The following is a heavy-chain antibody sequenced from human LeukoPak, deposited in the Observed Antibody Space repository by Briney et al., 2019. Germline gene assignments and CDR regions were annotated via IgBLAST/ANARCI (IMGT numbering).Heavy chain of an antibody. CDR1: GYTFTGYY. CDR2: INPNSGGT. CDR3: AARGYSSRGYFDY. V-gene: IGHV1-2*02. Sequence: GASVKVSCKASGYTFTGYYMHWVRQAPGQGLEWMGWINPNSGGTNYAQKFQGRVTMTRDTSTDTAYMELSSLRSEDTAVYYCAARGYSSRGYFDYWGQGTLVTVSS. D-gene: IGHD5-18*01. J-gene: IGHJ4*02.